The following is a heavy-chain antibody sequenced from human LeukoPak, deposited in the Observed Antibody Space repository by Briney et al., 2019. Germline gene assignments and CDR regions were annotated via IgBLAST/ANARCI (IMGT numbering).Heavy chain of an antibody. CDR2: IIPIFGTA. J-gene: IGHJ5*02. Sequence: GASVKVSCKASGGTFSSYAISWVRQAPGQGLEWMGGIIPIFGTANYAQKFQGRVTITVDESTSTAYMELSSLRSEDTAVYYCARGSRVVPAAKGFDPWGQGTLVTVSS. CDR3: ARGSRVVPAAKGFDP. V-gene: IGHV1-69*13. CDR1: GGTFSSYA. D-gene: IGHD2-2*01.